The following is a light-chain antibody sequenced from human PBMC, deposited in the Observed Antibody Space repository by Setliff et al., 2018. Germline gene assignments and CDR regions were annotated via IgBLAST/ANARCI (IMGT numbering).Light chain of an antibody. V-gene: IGLV2-14*01. Sequence: QSALTQPASVSGSPGQSITISCTGTSSDVGGYDYVSWFQQYPDEAPKLLIYDVTKRPSRVPGRFSGSKSGNTASPTISGLQTEDEADYYCSSYARGNFVFGTGTKVTVL. CDR1: SSDVGGYDY. CDR2: DVT. J-gene: IGLJ1*01. CDR3: SSYARGNFV.